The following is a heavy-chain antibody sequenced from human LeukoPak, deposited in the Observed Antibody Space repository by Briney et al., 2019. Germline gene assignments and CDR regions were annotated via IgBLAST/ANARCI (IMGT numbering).Heavy chain of an antibody. J-gene: IGHJ4*02. V-gene: IGHV3-64D*09. Sequence: PRGSLRLSCSASGFTFSTYAMHWVRQAPGKGLEYVSSVSSNVYSTHYADSVKGRFAISRDNSKNTLYLQMSSLRTEDTAVYYCVKDSKSSGWYVPRNFDYWGQATMVT. CDR2: VSSNVYST. CDR1: GFTFSTYA. CDR3: VKDSKSSGWYVPRNFDY. D-gene: IGHD6-19*01.